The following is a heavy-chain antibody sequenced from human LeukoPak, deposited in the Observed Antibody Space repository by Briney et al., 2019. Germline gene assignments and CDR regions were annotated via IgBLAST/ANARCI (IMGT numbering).Heavy chain of an antibody. CDR2: ISAYNGNT. V-gene: IGHV1-18*01. D-gene: IGHD6-19*01. CDR1: GYTFTSYG. Sequence: GASVKVSCKASGYTFTSYGISWVRQAPGQGLEGMGWISAYNGNTNYAQKLQGRVTMTTDTSTSTAYMELRSLRSADTAVYYCARRYSSGWYGGAFDIWGQGTMVTVSS. CDR3: ARRYSSGWYGGAFDI. J-gene: IGHJ3*02.